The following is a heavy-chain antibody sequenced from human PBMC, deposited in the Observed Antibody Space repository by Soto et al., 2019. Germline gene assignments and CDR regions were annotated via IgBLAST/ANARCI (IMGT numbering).Heavy chain of an antibody. CDR3: ARDKEGIAPLSYGMDV. CDR2: INPNSGGT. D-gene: IGHD6-13*01. Sequence: ASVKVSCKASGYTFTGYYMHWVRQAPGQGLEWMGWINPNSGGTNYAQKFQGWVTMTRDTSISTAYMELSRLRSDDTAVYYCARDKEGIAPLSYGMDVWGQGTTVTV. J-gene: IGHJ6*02. CDR1: GYTFTGYY. V-gene: IGHV1-2*04.